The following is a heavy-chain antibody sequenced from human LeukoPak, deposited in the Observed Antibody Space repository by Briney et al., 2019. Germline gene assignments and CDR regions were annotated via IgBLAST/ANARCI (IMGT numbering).Heavy chain of an antibody. CDR1: GFNFYNFW. D-gene: IGHD6-6*01. Sequence: GGSLRLSCAASGFNFYNFWMTWVRQAPGKGLERVANIKQDGTETYYAGSVRGRFAISRDNSRNSLSLQINSLRVDDTAVYYCVRDSGSRSSGLFDFWGQGTLVTVSS. V-gene: IGHV3-7*01. CDR3: VRDSGSRSSGLFDF. J-gene: IGHJ4*02. CDR2: IKQDGTET.